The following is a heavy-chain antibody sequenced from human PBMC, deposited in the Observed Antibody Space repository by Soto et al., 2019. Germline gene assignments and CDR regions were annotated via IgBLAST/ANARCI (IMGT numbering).Heavy chain of an antibody. CDR1: GFNFSNYA. V-gene: IGHV3-23*01. J-gene: IGHJ5*02. D-gene: IGHD2-15*01. CDR2: ISGSGINT. CDR3: AKVDSVVVGSNVVLWFDP. Sequence: EVQLLESGGGLVQPGGSLRLSCAASGFNFSNYAISWVRQAPGKGLEWVSAISGSGINTYYADSEKGRFTVSRDNSKNTVYLQVNRLRAEDTAVYYCAKVDSVVVGSNVVLWFDPWGQGTLVTVSS.